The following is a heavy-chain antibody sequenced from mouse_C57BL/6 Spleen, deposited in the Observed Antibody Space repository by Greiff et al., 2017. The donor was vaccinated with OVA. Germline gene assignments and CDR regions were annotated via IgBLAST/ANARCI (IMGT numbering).Heavy chain of an antibody. CDR3: ARHRTGTLDY. CDR2: ISNGGGST. J-gene: IGHJ2*01. Sequence: EVHLVESGGGLVQPGGSLKLSCAASGFTFSDYYMYWVRQTPEKRLEWVAYISNGGGSTYYPDTVKGRFTISRDNAKNTLYLQMSRLKSEDTAMYYCARHRTGTLDYWGQGTTLTVSS. V-gene: IGHV5-12*01. CDR1: GFTFSDYY. D-gene: IGHD4-1*01.